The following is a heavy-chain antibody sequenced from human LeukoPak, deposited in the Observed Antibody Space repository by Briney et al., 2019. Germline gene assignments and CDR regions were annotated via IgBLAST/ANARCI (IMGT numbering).Heavy chain of an antibody. V-gene: IGHV1-2*02. CDR1: GYTFTGYY. Sequence: GASVKVSCKASGYTFTGYYMHWVRQAPGQGLEWMGWINPNSGGTNYAQKFQGRVTMTRDTSISTAYMELSRLRSDDTAVYYCASARIGYCTNGVCYPYSEPSIHFDYWGQGTLVTVSS. CDR3: ASARIGYCTNGVCYPYSEPSIHFDY. CDR2: INPNSGGT. D-gene: IGHD2-8*01. J-gene: IGHJ4*02.